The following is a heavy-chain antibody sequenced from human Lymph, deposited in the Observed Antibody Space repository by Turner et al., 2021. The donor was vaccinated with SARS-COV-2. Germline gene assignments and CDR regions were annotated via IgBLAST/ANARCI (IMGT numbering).Heavy chain of an antibody. J-gene: IGHJ4*02. D-gene: IGHD3-22*01. Sequence: EVQPFVSGGCLVQPWGSLLLSCAPSGLTFSSDAMSWVRQAAGKGLEWVSAISGSGGDTYYADSVKGRFTITRDNSKNTLYLQMNSLRAEDTAVYYCAKGVRGAMIVVVIPYFDYWGQGTLVTVSS. CDR2: ISGSGGDT. CDR3: AKGVRGAMIVVVIPYFDY. CDR1: GLTFSSDA. V-gene: IGHV3-23*01.